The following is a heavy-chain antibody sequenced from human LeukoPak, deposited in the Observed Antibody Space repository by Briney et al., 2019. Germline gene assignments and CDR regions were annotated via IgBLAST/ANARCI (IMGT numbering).Heavy chain of an antibody. J-gene: IGHJ3*02. V-gene: IGHV3-74*01. CDR3: ARDPRTDYDFWSGYDHDAFDI. D-gene: IGHD3-3*01. CDR2: INSDGSST. Sequence: GGSLRLSCAASGFTFTTYWMGWVRQAPGKGLVWVSRINSDGSSTSYADSVKGRFTISRDNAKNTLYLQMNSLRAEDTAVYYCARDPRTDYDFWSGYDHDAFDIWGQGTMVTVSS. CDR1: GFTFTTYW.